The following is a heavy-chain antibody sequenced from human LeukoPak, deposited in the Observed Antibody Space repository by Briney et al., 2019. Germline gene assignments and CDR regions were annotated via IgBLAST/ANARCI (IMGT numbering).Heavy chain of an antibody. CDR2: INHSGST. D-gene: IGHD3-10*01. CDR1: GGSFSGYH. J-gene: IGHJ6*03. Sequence: SETLSLTCAVYGGSFSGYHWSWIRQPPGKGLEWIGEINHSGSTNYNPSLKSRVTISVDTSKNQFSLKLSSVTAADTAVYYCARVRFAYYYYYMDVWGKGTPVTVSS. V-gene: IGHV4-34*01. CDR3: ARVRFAYYYYYMDV.